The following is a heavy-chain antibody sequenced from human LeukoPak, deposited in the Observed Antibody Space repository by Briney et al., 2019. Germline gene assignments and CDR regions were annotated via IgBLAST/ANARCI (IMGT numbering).Heavy chain of an antibody. CDR1: GGSISSSSYY. J-gene: IGHJ4*02. Sequence: SETLSLTCTVSGGSISSSSYYWDWIRQPPGTGLEWIGSIYYSGSTYYNPSLKSRVTISVDTSKNQFSLKLSSVTAADTAVYYCARFSQYYDSPTHYLDYWGQGILVTVSS. CDR3: ARFSQYYDSPTHYLDY. CDR2: IYYSGST. V-gene: IGHV4-39*01. D-gene: IGHD2/OR15-2a*01.